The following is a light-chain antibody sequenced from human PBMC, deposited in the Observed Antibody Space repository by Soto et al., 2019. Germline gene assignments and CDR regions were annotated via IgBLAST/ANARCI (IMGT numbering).Light chain of an antibody. J-gene: IGLJ1*01. CDR3: CSYSTSNTHNYV. V-gene: IGLV2-14*01. Sequence: QSVRAQPASVSGSPGQSITVSCTGTSSDIGGYNYVSWYQHHPGKAPQLIIYEVNLRPSGVSDRFSASKSGDTASLTISGLQAGDEADYYCCSYSTSNTHNYVFGTGTKVTAL. CDR1: SSDIGGYNY. CDR2: EVN.